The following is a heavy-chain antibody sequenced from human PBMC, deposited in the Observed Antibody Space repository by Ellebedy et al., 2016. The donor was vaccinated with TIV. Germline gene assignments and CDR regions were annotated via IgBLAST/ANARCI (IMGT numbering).Heavy chain of an antibody. CDR3: AKDKSASRLEYDFDH. J-gene: IGHJ4*02. CDR2: VWFDGANR. Sequence: GGSLRLSCAASGFTFSSYGMHWVRQAPGKGLEWVAVVWFDGANRYYADSVRGRFSISRDNSKNTLYLQMNSLRAEDTALYYCAKDKSASRLEYDFDHWGQGTLVTVSS. D-gene: IGHD1-1*01. V-gene: IGHV3-33*06. CDR1: GFTFSSYG.